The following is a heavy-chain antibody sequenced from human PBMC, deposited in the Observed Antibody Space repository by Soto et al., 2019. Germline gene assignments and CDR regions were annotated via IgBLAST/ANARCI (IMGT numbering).Heavy chain of an antibody. CDR3: ARPKHDSGAALEYFQH. D-gene: IGHD4-17*01. CDR2: IASDGSAK. Sequence: GGSLRLSCAASGFTFTKYALHWVRQAPGKGLEWVAVIASDGSAKYYADSVKGRFTISRDNSKDTLFLQGNSLRPEDTAVYFCARPKHDSGAALEYFQHWSQGALVTVSS. J-gene: IGHJ1*01. V-gene: IGHV3-30-3*01. CDR1: GFTFTKYA.